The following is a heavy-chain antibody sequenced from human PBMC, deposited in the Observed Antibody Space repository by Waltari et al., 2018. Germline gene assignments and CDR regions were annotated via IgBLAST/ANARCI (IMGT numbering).Heavy chain of an antibody. CDR1: GFGLSGNA. J-gene: IGHJ4*02. D-gene: IGHD2-15*01. V-gene: IGHV3-23*01. Sequence: EVQLLQSGGGLVQPGGSLTLSCAVSGFGLSGNAMAWVRQGPGKGLEWVSAMDGSTKNTHSADSVKGRFTISRDTSNNILYLQMNSLRAEDTAIYYCAKDIYGWSFDFWGQGTLVTVSS. CDR3: AKDIYGWSFDF. CDR2: MDGSTKNT.